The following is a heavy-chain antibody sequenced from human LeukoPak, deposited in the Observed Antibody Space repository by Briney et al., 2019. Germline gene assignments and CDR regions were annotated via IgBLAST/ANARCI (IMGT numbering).Heavy chain of an antibody. CDR2: FYTGGST. CDR3: ARDALDSSGWFYHGMDV. Sequence: SETLSLTCTVSGGSISSYYWNWVRQSAGRGLEWIGRFYTGGSTNYNPSLKSRVTMSVDTSKNQFSLKLTSVIAADTAVYYCARDALDSSGWFYHGMDVWGQGTTVTVSS. D-gene: IGHD6-19*01. CDR1: GGSISSYY. V-gene: IGHV4-4*07. J-gene: IGHJ6*02.